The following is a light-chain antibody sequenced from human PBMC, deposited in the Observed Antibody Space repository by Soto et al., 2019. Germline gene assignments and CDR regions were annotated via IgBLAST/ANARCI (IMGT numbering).Light chain of an antibody. J-gene: IGKJ1*01. CDR1: RIIGHNY. Sequence: VMAQTPQPVSWSPGDIATLSSSASRIIGHNYLAWYQQQPGQPPRLLIYATSTRATGIPDRFSGSGSVTNFSRAISSLEPEDVAVYCCQQYGTSTGTFGQGTKVDI. V-gene: IGKV3-20*01. CDR2: ATS. CDR3: QQYGTSTGT.